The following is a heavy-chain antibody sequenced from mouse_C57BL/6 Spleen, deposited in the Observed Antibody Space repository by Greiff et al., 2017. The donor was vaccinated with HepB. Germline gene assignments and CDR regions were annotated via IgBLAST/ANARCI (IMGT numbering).Heavy chain of an antibody. CDR2: IYPGGGYT. J-gene: IGHJ1*03. Sequence: VKLMESGAELVRPGTSVKMSCKASGYTFTNYWIGWAKQRPGHGLEWIGDIYPGGGYTNYNEKFKGKATLTADKSSSTAYMQFSSLTSEDSAIYYCAREVHHYYGSSYWYFDVWGTGTTVTVSS. D-gene: IGHD1-1*01. CDR1: GYTFTNYW. CDR3: AREVHHYYGSSYWYFDV. V-gene: IGHV1-63*01.